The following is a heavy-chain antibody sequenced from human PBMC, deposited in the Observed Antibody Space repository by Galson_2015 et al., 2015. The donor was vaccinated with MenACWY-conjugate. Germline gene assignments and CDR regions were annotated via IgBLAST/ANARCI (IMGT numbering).Heavy chain of an antibody. CDR3: VKDWSSFPFDY. D-gene: IGHD6-13*01. CDR2: ISSNGGST. J-gene: IGHJ4*02. Sequence: SLRLSCAASGFTFSSYAMHWVRQAPGKGLEYVSAISSNGGSTYYADSVKGRFTISRDNSKNTLYLQMSSLRAEDTAVYYCVKDWSSFPFDYWGQGTLVTVSS. V-gene: IGHV3-64D*06. CDR1: GFTFSSYA.